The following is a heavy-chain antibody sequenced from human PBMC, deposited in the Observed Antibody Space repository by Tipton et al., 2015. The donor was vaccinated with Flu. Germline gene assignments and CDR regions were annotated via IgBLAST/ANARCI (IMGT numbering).Heavy chain of an antibody. CDR3: ARVAAIFGEVTARRRGDLDY. Sequence: QLVQSGPEVKKPGASVKVSCKASGYRFDRYALSWMRQAHGQGLEWMGWISAYIGDTQVAPRLQGRLTMTTDTSTATAYMELRGLRSDDTAMYYCARVAAIFGEVTARRRGDLDYWGQGTLVSVSS. J-gene: IGHJ4*01. CDR2: ISAYIGDT. D-gene: IGHD3-3*02. CDR1: GYRFDRYA. V-gene: IGHV1-18*01.